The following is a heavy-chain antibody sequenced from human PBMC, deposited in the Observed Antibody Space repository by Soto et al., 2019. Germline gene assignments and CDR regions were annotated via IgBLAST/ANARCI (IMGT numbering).Heavy chain of an antibody. V-gene: IGHV3-23*01. J-gene: IGHJ4*02. Sequence: EVQLLESGGGLVQPGGSLRLSCAASGFTFSSYAMSWVRQAPGKGLEWVSAISGSGGSTYYADSVEGRFTISRDNSKNTLYLQMNSLRAEDTAVYYCAKAVGYSGSYRMVYWGQGTLVTVSS. D-gene: IGHD1-26*01. CDR3: AKAVGYSGSYRMVY. CDR1: GFTFSSYA. CDR2: ISGSGGST.